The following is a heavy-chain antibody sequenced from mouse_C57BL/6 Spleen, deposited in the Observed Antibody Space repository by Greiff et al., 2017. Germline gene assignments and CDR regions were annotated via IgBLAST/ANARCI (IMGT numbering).Heavy chain of an antibody. CDR3: ARNEDVVTTGYYYAMDY. CDR1: GFSLTSYA. D-gene: IGHD2-2*01. CDR2: IWTGGGT. V-gene: IGHV2-9-1*01. Sequence: QVQLKQSGPGLVAPSQSLSITCTVSGFSLTSYAISWVRQPPGKGLEWLGVIWTGGGTNYNSALKSRLSISKDNSKSQVFLKMNSLQTDDTARYYCARNEDVVTTGYYYAMDYWGQGTSVTVSS. J-gene: IGHJ4*01.